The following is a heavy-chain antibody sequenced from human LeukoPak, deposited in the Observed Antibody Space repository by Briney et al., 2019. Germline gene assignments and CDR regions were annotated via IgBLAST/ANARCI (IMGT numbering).Heavy chain of an antibody. V-gene: IGHV1-2*02. D-gene: IGHD3-3*01. CDR2: INPKSGGT. CDR1: GYSFTGYY. CDR3: TRETGANYDPGAFDV. J-gene: IGHJ3*01. Sequence: GAPVKVSCKASGYSFTGYYIHWVRQAPGQGLEWMGWINPKSGGTDSAEKFEGRVTMTRDTSIRTSFLELGRLKSDDTAVYYCTRETGANYDPGAFDVWGQGTMVTVSS.